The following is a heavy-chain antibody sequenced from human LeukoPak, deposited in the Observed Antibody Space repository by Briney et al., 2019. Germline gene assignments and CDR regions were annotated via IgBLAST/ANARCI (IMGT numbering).Heavy chain of an antibody. Sequence: GGSLRLSCAASGFTFSSYGMHWVRQAPGQGLEWMTFIRYDGSNKYYADSVKGRFTISRDNSKNTLYLQMNSLRAEDTAVYYCAKDWGSSTSLYYFDYWGQGTLVTVSS. CDR3: AKDWGSSTSLYYFDY. V-gene: IGHV3-30*02. D-gene: IGHD2-2*01. CDR1: GFTFSSYG. CDR2: IRYDGSNK. J-gene: IGHJ4*02.